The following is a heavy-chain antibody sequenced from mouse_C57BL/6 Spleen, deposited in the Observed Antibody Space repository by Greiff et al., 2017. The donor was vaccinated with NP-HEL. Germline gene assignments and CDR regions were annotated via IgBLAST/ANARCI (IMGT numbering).Heavy chain of an antibody. Sequence: EVQLQQSGAELVRPGASVKLSCTASGFNIKDDYMHWVKQRPEQGLEWIGWIDPENGDTEYASKFQGKATITADTSSNTAYLQLSSLTSEDTAVYYCIRSTMVTHFDYWGQGTTLTVSS. D-gene: IGHD2-2*01. J-gene: IGHJ2*01. CDR3: IRSTMVTHFDY. V-gene: IGHV14-4*01. CDR1: GFNIKDDY. CDR2: IDPENGDT.